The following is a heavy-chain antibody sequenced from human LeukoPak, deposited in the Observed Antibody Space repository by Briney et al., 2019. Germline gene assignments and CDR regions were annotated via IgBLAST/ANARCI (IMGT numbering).Heavy chain of an antibody. D-gene: IGHD1-26*01. CDR1: GYTFTDNY. CDR2: INPNSGGT. J-gene: IGHJ4*02. CDR3: TRGDRQGALHGY. V-gene: IGHV1-2*02. Sequence: ASVKVSCKASGYTFTDNYIHWVRQAPGQRLEWMGWINPNSGGTNYAQKFQGRVSVTRDTSISTAYMELSRLRSDDTAVYYCTRGDRQGALHGYWGQGTLVTVSS.